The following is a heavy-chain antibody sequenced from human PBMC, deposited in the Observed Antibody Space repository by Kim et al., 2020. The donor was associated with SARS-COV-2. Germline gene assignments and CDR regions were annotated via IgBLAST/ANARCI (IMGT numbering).Heavy chain of an antibody. J-gene: IGHJ4*02. CDR2: INSDGSSI. V-gene: IGHV3-11*01. CDR1: GFSFSDYY. CDR3: VREPNY. Sequence: GSLRLSCAASGFSFSDYYMSWIRQAPGKGLEWVAYINSDGSSIKYADSVNGRFTVSRDNAKKSLSLQMNSLTPEDTAVYYCVREPNYWGQGTLVTVPS.